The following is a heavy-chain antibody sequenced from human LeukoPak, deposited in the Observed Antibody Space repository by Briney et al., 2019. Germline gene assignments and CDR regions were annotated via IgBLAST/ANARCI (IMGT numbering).Heavy chain of an antibody. CDR2: IRQDGGEK. CDR1: GFTFSDYW. CDR3: ARDGTAAGLYFDL. J-gene: IGHJ4*02. Sequence: GGSLRLXCAVSGFTFSDYWMNWVRQAPGKGLEWVASIRQDGGEKSYVDSVKGRLTISRDNTKHSLYLQMSSLRAEDTGVYYCARDGTAAGLYFDLWGQRTLVTVSS. V-gene: IGHV3-7*01. D-gene: IGHD6-13*01.